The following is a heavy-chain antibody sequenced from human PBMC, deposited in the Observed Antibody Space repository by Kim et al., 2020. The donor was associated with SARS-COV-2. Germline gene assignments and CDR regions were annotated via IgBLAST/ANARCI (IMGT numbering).Heavy chain of an antibody. CDR3: ARAGLWSGYYKEGLGFDP. Sequence: SETLSLTCTVSGGSISSYYWSWIRQPPGKGLEWIGYIYYSGSTNYNPSLKSRVTISVDTSKNQFSLKLSSVTAADTAVYYCARAGLWSGYYKEGLGFDPWGQGTLVTVSS. J-gene: IGHJ5*02. V-gene: IGHV4-59*01. D-gene: IGHD3-3*01. CDR2: IYYSGST. CDR1: GGSISSYY.